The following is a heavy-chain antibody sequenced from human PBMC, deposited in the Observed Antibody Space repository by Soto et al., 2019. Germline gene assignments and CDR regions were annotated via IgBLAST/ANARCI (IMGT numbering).Heavy chain of an antibody. V-gene: IGHV4-34*01. Sequence: QVQLQQWGAGLLKPSETLSLTCAVYGGSFSGYYWSWIRQPPGKGLEWIGEINHSGSTNYNPSLNSRVTTSVTTSKNHVARKLSSVTAADTAVYYCARASYYDSSGLDYWGQGTLVTVSS. J-gene: IGHJ4*02. D-gene: IGHD3-22*01. CDR1: GGSFSGYY. CDR2: INHSGST. CDR3: ARASYYDSSGLDY.